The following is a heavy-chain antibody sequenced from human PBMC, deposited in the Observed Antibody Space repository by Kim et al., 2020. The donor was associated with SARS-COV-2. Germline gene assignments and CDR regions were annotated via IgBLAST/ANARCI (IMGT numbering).Heavy chain of an antibody. V-gene: IGHV1-69*13. D-gene: IGHD1-1*01. CDR2: IFPILDSA. CDR3: AILEIFTSDWTEGDWFDP. CDR1: GDTYRNYN. Sequence: SVKVSCKASGDTYRNYNINWVRQAPGQGLEWMGGIFPILDSAKYAPSFQGRLTISADESTSTAFMELTSLTSEDTAVYYCAILEIFTSDWTEGDWFDPWGQGTLVTVS. J-gene: IGHJ5*02.